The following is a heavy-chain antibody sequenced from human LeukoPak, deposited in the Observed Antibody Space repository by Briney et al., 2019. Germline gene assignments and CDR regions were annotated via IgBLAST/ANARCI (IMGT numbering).Heavy chain of an antibody. J-gene: IGHJ3*02. CDR2: IYYSGST. CDR1: GGSISSYY. D-gene: IGHD3-16*01. V-gene: IGHV4-59*01. CDR3: ARRGAFGSDAFDI. Sequence: SETLSLTCTVSGGSISSYYWSWNRQPPGKGLEWIGYIYYSGSTNYNPSLKSRVTISVDTSKNQFSLKLSSVTAADTAVYYCARRGAFGSDAFDIWGQGTMVTVSS.